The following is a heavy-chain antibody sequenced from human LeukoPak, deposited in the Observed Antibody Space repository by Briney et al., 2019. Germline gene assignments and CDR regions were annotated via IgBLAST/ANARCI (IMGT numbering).Heavy chain of an antibody. J-gene: IGHJ4*02. D-gene: IGHD6-6*01. Sequence: SETLSLTCAVSGYPITSSYYWGWIRQSPEKGLEWIGSVYRSGSTYYNLSLKSRVTISVDTSKNQFSLKLSSVTAADTAVYYYARSSIAARRDFDYWGQGTLVTVSS. CDR1: GYPITSSYY. CDR3: ARSSIAARRDFDY. CDR2: VYRSGST. V-gene: IGHV4-38-2*01.